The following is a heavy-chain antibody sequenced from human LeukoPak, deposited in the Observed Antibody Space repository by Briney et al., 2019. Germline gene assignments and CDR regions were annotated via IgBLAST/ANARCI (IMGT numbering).Heavy chain of an antibody. Sequence: QAGGSLRLSCTASGFNISTYAINWVRQAPGKGLEWVSVIYSGGSTYYADSVKGRFTISRDNSKNTLYLQMNSLRAEDTAVYYCARDGGDYFGSGSYYQAPFDYWGQGTLVTVSS. CDR1: GFNISTYA. CDR3: ARDGGDYFGSGSYYQAPFDY. J-gene: IGHJ4*02. V-gene: IGHV3-66*01. D-gene: IGHD3-10*01. CDR2: IYSGGST.